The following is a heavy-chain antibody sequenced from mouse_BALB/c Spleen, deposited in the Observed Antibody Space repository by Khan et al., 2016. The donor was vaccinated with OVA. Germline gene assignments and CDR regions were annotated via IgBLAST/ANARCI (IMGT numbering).Heavy chain of an antibody. D-gene: IGHD3-1*01. V-gene: IGHV1S136*01. J-gene: IGHJ3*01. CDR3: ARGVLGLQTCFAY. Sequence: VQLKQSGPELVKPGASVKMSCKASGYTFTSYDMHWVKQKPGQGLEWIGYINPYNDYNKFNEKFKGKATLTSDKSSSTAYMELSSLTSEDSAVYYCARGVLGLQTCFAYWGQGTLVTVSA. CDR1: GYTFTSYD. CDR2: INPYNDYN.